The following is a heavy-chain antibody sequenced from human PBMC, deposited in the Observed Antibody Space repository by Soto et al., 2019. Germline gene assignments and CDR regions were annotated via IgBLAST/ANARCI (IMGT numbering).Heavy chain of an antibody. V-gene: IGHV4-34*01. CDR3: ARGLLTTYSPYYYYSMDA. Sequence: SEILSLTCAVYGGSFSGYFWSWIRQSPGKGLEWIGEINHSGSTNYNPSLKSRVTISVDTPKSQFSLKMSSVTAADTAVYYCARGLLTTYSPYYYYSMDAWGQGTTVNVSS. D-gene: IGHD4-17*01. J-gene: IGHJ6*02. CDR2: INHSGST. CDR1: GGSFSGYF.